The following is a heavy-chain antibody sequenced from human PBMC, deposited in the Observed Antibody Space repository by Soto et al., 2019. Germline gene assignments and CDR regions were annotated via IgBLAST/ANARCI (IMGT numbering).Heavy chain of an antibody. J-gene: IGHJ4*02. Sequence: QVQLVESGGGVVQPGTSLRLSCAASGFSFSSYGMHWVRQAPGKGLERVAVISSDGTNKYNADSVKGRFTISRDNSKNTLYLQMISLRAEDTAVYYCAIDQEEAAAMGRLFYCGQVTQVTVSS. V-gene: IGHV3-30*03. CDR3: AIDQEEAAAMGRLFY. CDR1: GFSFSSYG. D-gene: IGHD5-18*01. CDR2: ISSDGTNK.